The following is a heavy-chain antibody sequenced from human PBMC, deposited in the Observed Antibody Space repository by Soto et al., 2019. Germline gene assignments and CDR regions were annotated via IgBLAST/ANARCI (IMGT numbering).Heavy chain of an antibody. V-gene: IGHV4-59*12. Sequence: SETLSLTCTVSGGSISSNYWTWIRQPPGKGLEWIGYVYNSGSTNYNPSLKSRVTISVDTSKNQFSLKLSSVTAADTAVYYCARGGYSSGWPHYYGMDVWGQGTTVTVSS. CDR3: ARGGYSSGWPHYYGMDV. CDR2: VYNSGST. D-gene: IGHD6-19*01. CDR1: GGSISSNY. J-gene: IGHJ6*02.